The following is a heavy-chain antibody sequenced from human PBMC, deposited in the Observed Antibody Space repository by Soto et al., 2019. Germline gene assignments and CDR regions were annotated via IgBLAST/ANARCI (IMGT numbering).Heavy chain of an antibody. D-gene: IGHD3-10*01. V-gene: IGHV4-34*01. CDR1: GSSFDDYY. Sequence: QVQLQQWGAGQLKPSETLSLTCAVYGSSFDDYYWTWMRQRPGKGLEWIGEFDHSGNSNYNPSLKSRVTIAEAMSNDQFSRRMNSVTAADTAVYYCARGQLVWYGDLTPYYHGMDVWGQGTTVTVAS. J-gene: IGHJ6*02. CDR3: ARGQLVWYGDLTPYYHGMDV. CDR2: FDHSGNS.